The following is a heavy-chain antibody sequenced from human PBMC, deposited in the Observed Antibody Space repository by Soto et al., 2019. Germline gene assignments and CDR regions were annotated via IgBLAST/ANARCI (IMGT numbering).Heavy chain of an antibody. CDR2: ISAYNGNT. V-gene: IGHV1-18*01. CDR1: GYTFTSYG. Sequence: ASVKVSCKASGYTFTSYGISWVRQAPGQGLEWMGWISAYNGNTNYAQKLQGRVTMTRNTSISTAYMELSSLRSEDTAVYYCAFRRPKFDPWGQGTLVTVSS. CDR3: AFRRPKFDP. J-gene: IGHJ5*02.